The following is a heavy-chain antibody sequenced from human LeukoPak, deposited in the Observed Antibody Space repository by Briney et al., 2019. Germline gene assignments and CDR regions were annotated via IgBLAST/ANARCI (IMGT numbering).Heavy chain of an antibody. J-gene: IGHJ4*02. CDR1: GDSISSSYW. CDR3: PRDRQWLPLDY. V-gene: IGHV4-4*02. Sequence: SETLSLTCAVSGDSISSSYWWSWVRQPPGKGLEWIGEIYHSGSTNYNPSLKSRVTISVDKSKNQFSLKLSSVTAADTAVYYCPRDRQWLPLDYWGQGTLVTVSS. D-gene: IGHD6-19*01. CDR2: IYHSGST.